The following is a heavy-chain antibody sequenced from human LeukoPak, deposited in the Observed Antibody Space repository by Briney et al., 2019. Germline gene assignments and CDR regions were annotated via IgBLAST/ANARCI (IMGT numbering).Heavy chain of an antibody. CDR2: ISGSGGST. CDR1: GFTFSSYA. D-gene: IGHD6-13*01. Sequence: GGSLRLSCAASGFTFSSYAMSWVRQAPGKGLEWVSTISGSGGSTYYADSVKGRFTISRDNSKNTLYLQMNSLRAEDTAVYYYAESSSWTFDYWGQGTLVTVSS. CDR3: AESSSWTFDY. J-gene: IGHJ4*02. V-gene: IGHV3-23*01.